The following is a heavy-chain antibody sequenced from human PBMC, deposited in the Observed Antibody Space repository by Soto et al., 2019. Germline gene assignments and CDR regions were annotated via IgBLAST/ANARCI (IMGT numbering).Heavy chain of an antibody. Sequence: QVQLQESGPGLVKPSQTLSLTCTVSGGSISSGGYYWSWIRQHPGKGLEWIGYIYYSGSTYYNPSLKSRVTISVDTSKNQSSRKLSSVTAADTAVYYCVRARIRVVVVAATHNSAIDIWGQGTMVTVSS. V-gene: IGHV4-31*03. CDR3: VRARIRVVVVAATHNSAIDI. CDR2: IYYSGST. J-gene: IGHJ3*02. CDR1: GGSISSGGYY. D-gene: IGHD2-15*01.